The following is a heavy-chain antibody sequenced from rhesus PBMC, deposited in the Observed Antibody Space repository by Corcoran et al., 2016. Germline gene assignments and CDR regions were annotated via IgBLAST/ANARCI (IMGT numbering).Heavy chain of an antibody. J-gene: IGHJ6*01. CDR1: GDSIISGYA. D-gene: IGHD1-26*01. CDR3: ASGLNYGAPNFGLDS. CDR2: IGG. V-gene: IGHV4-127*01. Sequence: QVQLKESGPGLVKPSETLSLTCTVSGDSIISGYAWSWIRQPPGKGLEWIGYIGGYHNPSLKRRVTITKDTSKNQFSLNLTSVTAADTAVYYCASGLNYGAPNFGLDSWGQGVVVTVSS.